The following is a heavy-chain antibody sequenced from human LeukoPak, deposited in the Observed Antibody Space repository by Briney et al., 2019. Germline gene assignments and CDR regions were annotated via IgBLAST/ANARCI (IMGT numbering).Heavy chain of an antibody. Sequence: SVKVSCKASGGTFSYYAINWVRQAPGQGLEWMGGIIPMFDTTRYAQKFQGRVTITTDETPNTAYMELSSLRSEDTAVYYCAAVILLYLGELSNWFDPWGQGTLVTVSS. CDR3: AAVILLYLGELSNWFDP. D-gene: IGHD3-10*01. CDR1: GGTFSYYA. V-gene: IGHV1-69*05. CDR2: IIPMFDTT. J-gene: IGHJ5*02.